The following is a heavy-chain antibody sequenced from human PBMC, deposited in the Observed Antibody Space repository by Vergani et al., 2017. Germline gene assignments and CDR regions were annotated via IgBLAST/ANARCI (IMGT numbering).Heavy chain of an antibody. CDR3: ARDGSYGSGKNWFDP. CDR1: GGSISSYY. J-gene: IGHJ5*02. CDR2: IYYSGST. V-gene: IGHV4-59*01. D-gene: IGHD3-10*01. Sequence: QVQLQESGPGLVKPSETLPLTCTVSGGSISSYYWSWIRQPPGKGLEWIGYIYYSGSTNYNPSLKSRVTISVDTSKNQFSLKLSSVTAADTAVYYCARDGSYGSGKNWFDPWGQGTLVTVSS.